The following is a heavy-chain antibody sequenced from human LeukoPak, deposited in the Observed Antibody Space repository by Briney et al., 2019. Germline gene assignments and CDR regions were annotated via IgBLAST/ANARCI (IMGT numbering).Heavy chain of an antibody. CDR3: ARDVGYPEFFGY. J-gene: IGHJ4*02. D-gene: IGHD5-18*01. V-gene: IGHV3-23*01. CDR1: GFTFSAYA. Sequence: GGSLRLSCAASGFTFSAYAMAWVRQAPEKGLDWVSTISGDGRNTHYADSVKGRFTISRDNSRNVLNLQLSGLRAEDSAIYFCARDVGYPEFFGYWGQGTLVTVSS. CDR2: ISGDGRNT.